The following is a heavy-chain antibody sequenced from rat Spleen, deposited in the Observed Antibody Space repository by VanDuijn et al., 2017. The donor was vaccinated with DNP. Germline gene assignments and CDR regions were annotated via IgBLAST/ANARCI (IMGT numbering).Heavy chain of an antibody. D-gene: IGHD1-2*01. CDR3: ARDYYSSSFVY. V-gene: IGHV2-47*01. Sequence: QVQLKESGPGLVQPSQTLSLTCTVSGLSLTSNSVSWIRQPPGKGLEWMGAMWSGGSTDYNSTLKSRLSISRVTSKSQVFLKMNSLQTEDTAIYFCARDYYSSSFVYWGQGTLVTVSS. CDR1: GLSLTSNS. J-gene: IGHJ3*01. CDR2: MWSGGST.